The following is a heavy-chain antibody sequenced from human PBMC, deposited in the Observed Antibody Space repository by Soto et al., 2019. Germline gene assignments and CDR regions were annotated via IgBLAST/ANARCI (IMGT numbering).Heavy chain of an antibody. V-gene: IGHV1-58*01. CDR3: ATRSGWDVYYYYGMDV. CDR1: GFTFTSSA. Sequence: SVKVSCKASGFTFTSSAVQWVRQARGQRLEWIGWIVVGSGNTNYAQKFQERVTITRDMSTSTAYMELSSLRSEDTAVYYCATRSGWDVYYYYGMDVWGQGTTVTVSS. CDR2: IVVGSGNT. J-gene: IGHJ6*02. D-gene: IGHD3-3*01.